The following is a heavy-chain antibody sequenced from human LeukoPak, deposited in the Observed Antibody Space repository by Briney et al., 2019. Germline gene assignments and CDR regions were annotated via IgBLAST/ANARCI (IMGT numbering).Heavy chain of an antibody. CDR2: IYYSGST. V-gene: IGHV4-30-4*08. Sequence: SETLSLTCTVSGGSLSSGDYYWSWIRQSPGKGLEWIGYIYYSGSTYYNPSLKSRVTISVDTSKNQFSLKLGSVTAADTAVYYCARVGAPHGDCDYWGQGTLVTVSS. CDR3: ARVGAPHGDCDY. J-gene: IGHJ4*02. D-gene: IGHD4-17*01. CDR1: GGSLSSGDYY.